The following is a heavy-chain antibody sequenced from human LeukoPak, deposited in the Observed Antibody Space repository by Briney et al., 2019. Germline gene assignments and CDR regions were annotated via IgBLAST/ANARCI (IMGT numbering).Heavy chain of an antibody. CDR3: ARAPGDIVVVPAAIRAFDI. CDR1: GYSFTSYY. Sequence: GESLKISYKGSGYSFTSYYMHWVRQAPGQGLEWMGWINPNSGGTNYAQKFQGRVTMTRDTSISTAYMELSRLRSDDTAVYYCARAPGDIVVVPAAIRAFDIWGQGTMVTVSS. D-gene: IGHD2-2*02. V-gene: IGHV1-2*02. CDR2: INPNSGGT. J-gene: IGHJ3*02.